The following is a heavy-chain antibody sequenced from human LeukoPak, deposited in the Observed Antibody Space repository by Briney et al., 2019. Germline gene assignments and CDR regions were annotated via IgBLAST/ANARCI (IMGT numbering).Heavy chain of an antibody. J-gene: IGHJ4*02. Sequence: GASVKVSCKASGYTFTSYDINWVRQATGQGLEWMGWMNPNSGNTGYAQKFQGRVTITRNTSISTAYMELSSLRSEDTAVYYCARGPWRYFDWLHVTEYYFDYWGQGTLVTVSS. D-gene: IGHD3-9*01. CDR1: GYTFTSYD. V-gene: IGHV1-8*03. CDR2: MNPNSGNT. CDR3: ARGPWRYFDWLHVTEYYFDY.